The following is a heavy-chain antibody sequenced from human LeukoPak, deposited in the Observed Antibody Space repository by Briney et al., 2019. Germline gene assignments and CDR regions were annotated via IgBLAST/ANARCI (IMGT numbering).Heavy chain of an antibody. Sequence: PGGSLRLSCAASGFTVSSNYMSWVRQAPGKGLEWVSVIYSGSSTYSADSVKGRFTISRDNSKNTLYLQMNSLRAEDTAVYYCTRGPIAAAGNYWGQGTLVTVSS. CDR2: IYSGSST. V-gene: IGHV3-53*01. D-gene: IGHD6-13*01. J-gene: IGHJ4*02. CDR3: TRGPIAAAGNY. CDR1: GFTVSSNY.